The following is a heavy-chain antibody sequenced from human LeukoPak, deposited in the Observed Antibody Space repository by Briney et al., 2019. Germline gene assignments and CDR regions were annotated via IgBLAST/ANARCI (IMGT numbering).Heavy chain of an antibody. D-gene: IGHD6-13*01. CDR2: IKQDGSEK. CDR1: GFTFSSYW. J-gene: IGHJ4*02. V-gene: IGHV3-7*01. CDR3: ARADSSSWYEVGLFDY. Sequence: PGGSLRLSCAASGFTFSSYWMSWVRQAPGKGLEWVANIKQDGSEKYYVDSVKGRFTISRDNAKNSLYLQMNSLRAEDTAVYYCARADSSSWYEVGLFDYWGQGTLVTVSS.